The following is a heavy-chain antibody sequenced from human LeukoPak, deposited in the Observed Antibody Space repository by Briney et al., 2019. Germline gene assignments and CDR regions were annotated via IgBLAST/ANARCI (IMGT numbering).Heavy chain of an antibody. V-gene: IGHV4-59*01. CDR3: ARAGSGYSFDI. CDR2: FYNTGGT. Sequence: SETLSLTCTVSDDSISSYYWTWIRQPPGKGLEWIGYFYNTGGTDSNPSLRSRVTISVDTSKNQFSLRLNSVTAADTAVYYCARAGSGYSFDIWGQGTMVTVSS. D-gene: IGHD3-22*01. CDR1: DDSISSYY. J-gene: IGHJ3*02.